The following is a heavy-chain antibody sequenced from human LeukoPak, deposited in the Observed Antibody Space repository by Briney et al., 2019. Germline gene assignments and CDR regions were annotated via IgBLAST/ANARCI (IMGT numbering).Heavy chain of an antibody. CDR2: IPHDGTKI. CDR1: GLSFSDYP. J-gene: IGHJ5*02. D-gene: IGHD5-18*01. CDR3: ARGDLIQLWSPSFDP. Sequence: PGGSLRLSCAASGLSFSDYPFHWVRQSPGKGLEWMAVIPHDGTKIYYAGSAKGRFTISRDNSNNTLFLQMNSLKTEDTAVYYCARGDLIQLWSPSFDPWGQGTLVTVSS. V-gene: IGHV3-30*04.